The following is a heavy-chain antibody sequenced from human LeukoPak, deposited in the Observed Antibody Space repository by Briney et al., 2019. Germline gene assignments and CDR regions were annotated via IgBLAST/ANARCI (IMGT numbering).Heavy chain of an antibody. CDR3: AKSINYYYDSSGYYRAFDI. V-gene: IGHV3-23*01. D-gene: IGHD3-22*01. Sequence: GGPLRLSCAASGFTFSSYAMSWVRQAPGKGLEWVSAISGSGGSTYYADSVKGRFTISRDNSKNTLYLQMNSLRAEDTAVYYCAKSINYYYDSSGYYRAFDIWGQGTMVTVSS. J-gene: IGHJ3*02. CDR2: ISGSGGST. CDR1: GFTFSSYA.